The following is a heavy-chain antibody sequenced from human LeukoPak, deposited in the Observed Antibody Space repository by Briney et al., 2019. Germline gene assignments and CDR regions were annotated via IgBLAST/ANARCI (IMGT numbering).Heavy chain of an antibody. CDR3: ARDVGFSPDR. CDR1: GFTFGSHA. V-gene: IGHV3-23*01. CDR2: IFGSGGSP. J-gene: IGHJ1*01. Sequence: GGSLRLSCEASGFTFGSHAMYWVRQAPGKGLEWVAGIFGSGGSPHYADPVKGRFTISRDNSRNTVYLQINSLRAEDTSVYFCARDVGFSPDRWGQGTLVTVSS. D-gene: IGHD1-14*01.